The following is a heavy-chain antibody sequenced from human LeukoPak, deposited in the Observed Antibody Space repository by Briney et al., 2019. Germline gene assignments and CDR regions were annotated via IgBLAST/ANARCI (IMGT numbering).Heavy chain of an antibody. CDR2: ISGSGDNT. J-gene: IGHJ4*02. D-gene: IGHD1-26*01. CDR1: GFTFSNYA. CDR3: AKESGGGSYYVRY. Sequence: GSLRLSCAVSGFTFSNYAMSWVRQAPGKGLEWVSAISGSGDNTYYADSVKGRFTVSRDNSKNTLSLQMNSLRAEDTAMYYCAKESGGGSYYVRYWGQGTLVTVSS. V-gene: IGHV3-23*01.